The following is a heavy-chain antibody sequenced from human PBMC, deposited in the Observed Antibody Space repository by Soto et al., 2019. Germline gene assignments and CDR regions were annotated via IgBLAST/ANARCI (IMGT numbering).Heavy chain of an antibody. CDR2: FSYSGST. D-gene: IGHD7-27*01. CDR1: GGSITTYY. J-gene: IGHJ4*02. CDR3: ARGKDWGTLDY. Sequence: QVQLQESGPGLVKPSETLSLTCTVSGGSITTYYWSWIRQPPGKGLEWIGYFSYSGSTNYNPSITSRVTISXXTSNKQFFLKLSSVTAADTAMYYCARGKDWGTLDYWGQGTLVIVSS. V-gene: IGHV4-59*01.